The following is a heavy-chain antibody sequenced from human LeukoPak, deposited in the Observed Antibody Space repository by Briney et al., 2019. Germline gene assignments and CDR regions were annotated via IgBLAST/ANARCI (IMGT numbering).Heavy chain of an antibody. CDR1: GFSFSNTW. Sequence: PGGSLRLSCAASGFSFSNTWMHWVRQPPGKGLEWVAVVFTDGSSTTYADSVQGRFTVSRDNARYTVYLQMNSLRVEDTAVYYCVSSDRLDYWGQGALVTVSS. V-gene: IGHV3-74*03. J-gene: IGHJ4*02. D-gene: IGHD1-14*01. CDR2: VFTDGSST. CDR3: VSSDRLDY.